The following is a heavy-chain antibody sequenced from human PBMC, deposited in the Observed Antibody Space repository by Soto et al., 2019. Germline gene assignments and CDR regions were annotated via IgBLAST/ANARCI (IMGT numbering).Heavy chain of an antibody. V-gene: IGHV1-2*02. CDR2: IKPNSGDT. J-gene: IGHJ4*02. CDR1: GYTFNDYY. D-gene: IGHD3-22*01. Sequence: ASVKVSCKASGYTFNDYYLHWVRQAPGQGLEWMGSIKPNSGDTDYSQTFQGRVTMTRDMSIRTAYMEVAGLRSDDTAVYYCARHRFSSGSDYFDYWGQGTLVTVSS. CDR3: ARHRFSSGSDYFDY.